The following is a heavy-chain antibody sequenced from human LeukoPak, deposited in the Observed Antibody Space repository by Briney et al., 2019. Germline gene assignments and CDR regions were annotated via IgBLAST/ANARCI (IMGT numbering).Heavy chain of an antibody. V-gene: IGHV3-15*01. CDR1: GFTFSNAW. CDR2: IKSKTDGGTT. J-gene: IGHJ4*02. CDR3: TTRRLRFLLDY. Sequence: PGGSLRLSCAASGFTFSNAWMSWVRQAPGKGLEWGGRIKSKTDGGTTDYAAPVKGRFTISRDDSKNTLYLQMNSLKTEDTAVYYCTTRRLRFLLDYWGQGTLVTVSS. D-gene: IGHD3-3*01.